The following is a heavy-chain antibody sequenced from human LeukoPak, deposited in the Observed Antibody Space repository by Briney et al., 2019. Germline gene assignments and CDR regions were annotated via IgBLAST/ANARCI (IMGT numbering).Heavy chain of an antibody. CDR3: AKGHGGLVVSPNDS. Sequence: PGGSLRLSCAASGFTFNNYGMSWVRQAPGKGLEWVSGISGSGGSTYYADSVKGRFTISRDNSKNTLYLQMNSLRAEDTAVYYCAKGHGGLVVSPNDSWGQRTLATVPS. V-gene: IGHV3-23*01. J-gene: IGHJ4*02. D-gene: IGHD3-22*01. CDR1: GFTFNNYG. CDR2: ISGSGGST.